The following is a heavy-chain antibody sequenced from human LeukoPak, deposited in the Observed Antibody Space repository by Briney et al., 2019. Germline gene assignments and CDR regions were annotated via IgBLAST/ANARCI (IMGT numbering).Heavy chain of an antibody. CDR1: GGSISSSNW. CDR2: IYHSGST. D-gene: IGHD5-24*01. J-gene: IGHJ5*02. Sequence: SETLSLTCAVSGGSISSSNWWSWVRQPPGKGLEWIGEIYHSGSTNYNPSLKSRVTISVDKSKNQFSLKLSSVTAADTAVYYCARDAARLAPINWFDPWGQGTLVTVSS. CDR3: ARDAARLAPINWFDP. V-gene: IGHV4-4*02.